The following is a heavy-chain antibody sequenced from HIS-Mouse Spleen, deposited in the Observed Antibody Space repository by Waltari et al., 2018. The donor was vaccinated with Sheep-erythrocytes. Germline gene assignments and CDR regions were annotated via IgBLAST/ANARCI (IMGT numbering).Heavy chain of an antibody. V-gene: IGHV3-21*01. CDR1: GFTFSSYS. Sequence: EVQLVESGGGLVKPGGSLRLSCAASGFTFSSYSMNWVRQAPGRGLEWVSSLSSSSSYIYYADSVKGRFTISRDNAKNSLYLQMNSLRAEDTAVYYCARAGYSGEYYFDYWGQGTLVTVSS. D-gene: IGHD5-12*01. CDR3: ARAGYSGEYYFDY. J-gene: IGHJ4*02. CDR2: LSSSSSYI.